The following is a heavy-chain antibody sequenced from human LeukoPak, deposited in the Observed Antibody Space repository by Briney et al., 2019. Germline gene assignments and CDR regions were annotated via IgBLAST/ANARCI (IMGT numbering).Heavy chain of an antibody. V-gene: IGHV3-21*01. CDR2: ISSSSSYI. D-gene: IGHD6-13*01. CDR1: GFTFSSYS. CDR3: ARAYSSSWYLYYYYGMDV. Sequence: GGSLRLSCAASGFTFSSYSMNWVRQAPGKGLEWVSSISSSSSYIYYADSVKGRFTISRDNAKNSPYLQMNSLRAEDTAVYYCARAYSSSWYLYYYYGMDVWGKGTTVTVSS. J-gene: IGHJ6*04.